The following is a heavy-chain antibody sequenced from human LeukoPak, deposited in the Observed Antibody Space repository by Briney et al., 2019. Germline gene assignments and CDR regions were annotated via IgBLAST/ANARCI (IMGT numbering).Heavy chain of an antibody. CDR3: ARVTPSGSYSSRNFDY. CDR1: GYTFTSYY. V-gene: IGHV1-46*01. Sequence: ASVKVSCKASGYTFTSYYMHWVRQAPGQGLEWMGIINPSGGSTSYAQKFQGRVTMTRDTSTSTVYMELSSLRSEDTAVYYCARVTPSGSYSSRNFDYWGQGTLVTVSS. CDR2: INPSGGST. J-gene: IGHJ4*02. D-gene: IGHD1-26*01.